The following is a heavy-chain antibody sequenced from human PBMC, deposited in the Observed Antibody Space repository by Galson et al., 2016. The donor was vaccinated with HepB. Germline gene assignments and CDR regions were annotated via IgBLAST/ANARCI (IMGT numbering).Heavy chain of an antibody. V-gene: IGHV3-23*01. CDR1: GFTFSSYA. J-gene: IGHJ4*02. CDR3: AKEIPYSGSQALLTIDY. Sequence: SLRLSCAASGFTFSSYAMSWVRQAPGKGLEWVSAISGSATHYADSVRGRFTISRDNSKNTLYLQLNSLRVEDTAVYYCAKEIPYSGSQALLTIDYWGQGTLVTVSS. D-gene: IGHD6-13*01. CDR2: ISGSAT.